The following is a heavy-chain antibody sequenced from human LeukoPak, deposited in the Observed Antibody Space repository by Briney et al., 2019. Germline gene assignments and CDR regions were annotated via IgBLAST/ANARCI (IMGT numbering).Heavy chain of an antibody. CDR1: GYTFTGYY. J-gene: IGHJ4*02. D-gene: IGHD3-3*01. V-gene: IGHV1-2*02. Sequence: ASVKVSCRASGYTFTGYYMHWVRQAPGQGLEWMGWINPNSGSTNYAQKFRGRVTMTRDTSISTAYMELSRLRSDDTAVYYCARGPLRFLEWFTDYWGQGTLVTVSS. CDR2: INPNSGST. CDR3: ARGPLRFLEWFTDY.